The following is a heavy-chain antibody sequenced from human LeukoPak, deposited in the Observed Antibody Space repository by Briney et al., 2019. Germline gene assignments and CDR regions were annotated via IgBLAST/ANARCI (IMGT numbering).Heavy chain of an antibody. Sequence: ASMKVSCKASGYTFTGYYMHWVRQAPGQGLEWMGRIDPNSGGTNYAQKFQGRVTMTRDTSISTAYMELSRLRSDDTAVYYCAREGGDDYGGKAEWFDPWGQGTLVTVSS. V-gene: IGHV1-2*06. J-gene: IGHJ5*02. D-gene: IGHD4-23*01. CDR3: AREGGDDYGGKAEWFDP. CDR2: IDPNSGGT. CDR1: GYTFTGYY.